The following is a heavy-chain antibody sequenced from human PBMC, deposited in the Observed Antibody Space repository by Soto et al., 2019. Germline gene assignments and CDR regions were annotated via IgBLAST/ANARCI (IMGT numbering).Heavy chain of an antibody. Sequence: QLQLQESGPGLVKPSETLSLTCTVSGGSISSSSYYWGWIRQPPGKGLGWIGNIYYSGSTYYNPSLTSRVTISVDTSKNHYSLKLSSVTAADTAVYYCARHGPLSNNWNQLDYWGQGTLVTVSS. D-gene: IGHD1-1*01. V-gene: IGHV4-39*01. CDR1: GGSISSSSYY. CDR2: IYYSGST. J-gene: IGHJ4*02. CDR3: ARHGPLSNNWNQLDY.